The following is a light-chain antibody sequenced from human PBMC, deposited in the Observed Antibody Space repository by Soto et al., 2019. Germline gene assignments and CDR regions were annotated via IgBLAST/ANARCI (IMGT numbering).Light chain of an antibody. CDR2: DAS. V-gene: IGKV3-11*01. Sequence: VLTQSPATLSLSPGEIATLSCRASLNVNSYLAWYQQKPRQAPRLLIYDASNRAAGIPARFSGSGSGTDFTLTISSLEPDDFSIYYCQQRQYWPPITFGQGTRLEIK. J-gene: IGKJ5*01. CDR1: LNVNSY. CDR3: QQRQYWPPIT.